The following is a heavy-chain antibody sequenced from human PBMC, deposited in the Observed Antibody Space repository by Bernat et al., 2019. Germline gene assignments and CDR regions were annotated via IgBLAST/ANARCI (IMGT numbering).Heavy chain of an antibody. D-gene: IGHD1-1*01. CDR1: GFIFSSFG. CDR3: ANAWNHVSRAEEDPPFDY. CDR2: ISYDGSKK. V-gene: IGHV3-30*18. Sequence: QVQLVESGGGVVQPGRSLRLSCATSGFIFSSFGMHWVRQAPGKGLEWVAVISYDGSKKYYADSVKGRFTISRDNTKNMLFLQMDSLRAEDTAVFYCANAWNHVSRAEEDPPFDYWGQGTLVTVSS. J-gene: IGHJ4*02.